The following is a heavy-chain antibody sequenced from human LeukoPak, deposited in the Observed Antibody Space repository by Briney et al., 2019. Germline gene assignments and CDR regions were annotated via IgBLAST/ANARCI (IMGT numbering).Heavy chain of an antibody. D-gene: IGHD2-2*01. CDR1: GGTFSSYT. V-gene: IGHV1-69*02. Sequence: SVKVSCKASGGTFSSYTISWVRQAPGQGLEWMGRIIPILGIANYAQKFQGRVTITTDESTSTAYMELSSLRSEDTAVYYCASFPVPAAGRYWFDPWGQGTLVTVSS. J-gene: IGHJ5*02. CDR3: ASFPVPAAGRYWFDP. CDR2: IIPILGIA.